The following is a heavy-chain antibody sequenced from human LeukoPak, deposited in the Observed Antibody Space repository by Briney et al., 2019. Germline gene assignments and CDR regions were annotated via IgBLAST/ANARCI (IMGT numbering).Heavy chain of an antibody. J-gene: IGHJ4*02. CDR3: ASGSRRYYFDY. CDR2: INPNSGGT. V-gene: IGHV1/OR15-1*04. Sequence: ASVKVSCKGSGYIFTDYYMHWVRQAPGQELGWMGRINPNSGGTNYAQKFQGRVTMTRDTSTSTVYMELSSLRSEDTAVYYCASGSRRYYFDYWGQGTLVTVSS. CDR1: GYIFTDYY. D-gene: IGHD2-15*01.